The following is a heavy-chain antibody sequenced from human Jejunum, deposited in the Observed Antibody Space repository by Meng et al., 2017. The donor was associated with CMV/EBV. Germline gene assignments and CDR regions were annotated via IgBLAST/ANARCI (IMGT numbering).Heavy chain of an antibody. J-gene: IGHJ4*02. Sequence: EASGFRVSNYVRSWVRQAPGKGPEWVSTISGSGGDIFYADSVKGRFTISRDNSKNTLFLQMHSLRAEDTAVYYCAKGTGVDYWGQGTRVTVSS. CDR1: GFRVSNYV. CDR2: ISGSGGDI. V-gene: IGHV3-23*01. CDR3: AKGTGVDY. D-gene: IGHD1-14*01.